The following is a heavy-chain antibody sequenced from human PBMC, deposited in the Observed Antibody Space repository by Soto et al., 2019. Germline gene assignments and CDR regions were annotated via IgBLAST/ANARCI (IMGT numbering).Heavy chain of an antibody. J-gene: IGHJ6*02. CDR3: ARGTSWSGMDV. Sequence: TLSLTCSVSGGSISSFSWSWIRQPPGKGLEWIGYIYFSGSTNYNPSLKSRLTISVDTSKNRFSLNLSSVTAADTAVYYCARGTSWSGMDVWGQGTTVTVSS. V-gene: IGHV4-59*01. CDR2: IYFSGST. D-gene: IGHD2-2*01. CDR1: GGSISSFS.